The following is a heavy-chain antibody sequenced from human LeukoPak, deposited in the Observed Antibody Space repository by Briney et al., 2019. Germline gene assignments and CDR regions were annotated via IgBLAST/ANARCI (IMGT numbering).Heavy chain of an antibody. CDR1: GFTFSSYA. CDR3: ARDTPTYYDFWSGPYYFDY. CDR2: ISSSGSTI. V-gene: IGHV3-48*04. D-gene: IGHD3-3*01. Sequence: GGSLRLSCAASGFTFSSYAMSWVRQAPGKGLEWVSYISSSGSTIYYADSVKGRFTISRDNAKNSLYLQMNSLRAEDTAVYYCARDTPTYYDFWSGPYYFDYWGQGTLVTVSS. J-gene: IGHJ4*02.